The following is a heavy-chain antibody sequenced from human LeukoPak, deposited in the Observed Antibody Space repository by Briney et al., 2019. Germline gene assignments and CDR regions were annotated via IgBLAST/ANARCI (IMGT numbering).Heavy chain of an antibody. Sequence: PGGSLRLSCAASGITFSSYWMSWVRQAPGKGLEWVANIKEDGSEKYYVDSVKGRFTISRDNAKNSLYLQMNSLRAEDTAVYYCAAGENSDYWGQGTLVTVSS. CDR3: AAGENSDY. CDR1: GITFSSYW. J-gene: IGHJ4*02. V-gene: IGHV3-7*01. CDR2: IKEDGSEK. D-gene: IGHD2-21*01.